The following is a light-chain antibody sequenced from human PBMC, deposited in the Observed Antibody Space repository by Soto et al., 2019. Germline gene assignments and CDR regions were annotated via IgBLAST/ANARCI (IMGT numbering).Light chain of an antibody. J-gene: IGLJ1*01. CDR3: SSFTASTTQV. CDR1: SSDVGRYNY. V-gene: IGLV2-14*03. Sequence: QSALTQPASVSGSPGQSITISCTGTSSDVGRYNYVSWYQQHPGKAPKLMIYGVNTRPSGVSNRFSGSKSGNTASLTISGLQAEDEADYYCSSFTASTTQVFGPGTKLTVL. CDR2: GVN.